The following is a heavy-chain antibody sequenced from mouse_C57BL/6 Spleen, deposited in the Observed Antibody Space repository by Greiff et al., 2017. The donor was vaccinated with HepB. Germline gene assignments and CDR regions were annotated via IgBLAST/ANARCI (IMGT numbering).Heavy chain of an antibody. D-gene: IGHD1-1*01. J-gene: IGHJ1*03. V-gene: IGHV6-6*01. CDR2: IRNKANNHAT. CDR3: TRDYGSPLYWYFDV. Sequence: EVQGVESGGGLVQPGGSMKLSCAASGFTFSDAWMDWVRQSPEKGLEWVAEIRNKANNHATYYAESVKGRFTISRDDSKSSVYLQMSSLRAEDTGIYYCTRDYGSPLYWYFDVWGTGTTVTVSS. CDR1: GFTFSDAW.